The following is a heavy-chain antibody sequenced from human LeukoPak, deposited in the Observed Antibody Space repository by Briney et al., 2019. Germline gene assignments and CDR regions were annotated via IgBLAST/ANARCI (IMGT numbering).Heavy chain of an antibody. D-gene: IGHD3-22*01. Sequence: PGGSLRLSCAASGFTFSSYSMNWVRQAPGKGLEWVSSISGSSGYIYYADSVKGRFTISRDNAKNSLYLQMYSLRAEDTAVYYCARDPGSGCVNNWFDPWGQGTLVTVSS. CDR1: GFTFSSYS. CDR2: ISGSSGYI. V-gene: IGHV3-21*01. J-gene: IGHJ5*02. CDR3: ARDPGSGCVNNWFDP.